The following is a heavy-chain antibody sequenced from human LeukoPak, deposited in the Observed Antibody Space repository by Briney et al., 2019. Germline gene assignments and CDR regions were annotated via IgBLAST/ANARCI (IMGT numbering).Heavy chain of an antibody. Sequence: SQTLSLTCTVSGGSISRGGYYWSWIRQHPGKGLEWIGYIYYSGSTYYNPSLKSRVTISVDTSKNQFSLKLNPVTAADTAVYYCAREGNSGRTFDYWGQGTLVTVSS. J-gene: IGHJ4*02. CDR1: GGSISRGGYY. V-gene: IGHV4-31*03. CDR3: AREGNSGRTFDY. CDR2: IYYSGST. D-gene: IGHD5-12*01.